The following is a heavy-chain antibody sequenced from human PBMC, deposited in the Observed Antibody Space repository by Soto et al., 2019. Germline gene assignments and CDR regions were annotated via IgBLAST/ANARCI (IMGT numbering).Heavy chain of an antibody. D-gene: IGHD1-26*01. J-gene: IGHJ5*02. V-gene: IGHV1-18*01. Sequence: QVQLVQAGAEVKKPGASVKVSCKASGYTFTSYCISWVRQAPGQGLEWMGWISAYNGNTNYAQKLQGRVTMTTDTSTRTAYMELRSLRSDDTAVYYCSRATLSGSYYANWFDPWGQGTLVTVSS. CDR3: SRATLSGSYYANWFDP. CDR1: GYTFTSYC. CDR2: ISAYNGNT.